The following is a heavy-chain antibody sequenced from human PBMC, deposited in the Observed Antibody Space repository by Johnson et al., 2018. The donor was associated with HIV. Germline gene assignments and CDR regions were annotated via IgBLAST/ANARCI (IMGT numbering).Heavy chain of an antibody. J-gene: IGHJ3*02. CDR1: GFTFSSYG. Sequence: VQLVESGGGVVQPGRSLRLSCAASGFTFSSYGMHWVRQAPGKGLEYVSAISNNGGSTYYANSVKGRFTISRDNSKHTLYLQMGSLRAEDMAVYYCASQQRSKKRGSSGYSRDDAFDIWGQGTMVTVSS. D-gene: IGHD3-22*01. CDR3: ASQQRSKKRGSSGYSRDDAFDI. CDR2: ISNNGGST. V-gene: IGHV3-64*01.